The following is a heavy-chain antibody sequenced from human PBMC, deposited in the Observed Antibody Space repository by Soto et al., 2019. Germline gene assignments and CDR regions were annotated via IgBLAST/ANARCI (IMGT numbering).Heavy chain of an antibody. CDR3: ARDRSNSPEYFDY. CDR1: GDSIRSGNHY. CDR2: IYYSGST. D-gene: IGHD1-1*01. Sequence: SETLSLTCTVSGDSIRSGNHYWSWIRQPPGKGLEWIGYIYYSGSTYYSPSLKSRVTISVDTSKNQFSLTLTSVSAADTAVYYCARDRSNSPEYFDYWGQGTLVTVSS. V-gene: IGHV4-30-4*01. J-gene: IGHJ4*02.